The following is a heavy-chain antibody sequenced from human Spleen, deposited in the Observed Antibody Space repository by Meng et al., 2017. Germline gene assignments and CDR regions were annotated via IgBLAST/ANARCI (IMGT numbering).Heavy chain of an antibody. D-gene: IGHD4-11*01. CDR3: ARGPTTMAHDFDY. V-gene: IGHV4-34*01. J-gene: IGHJ4*02. CDR2: INHSGST. CDR1: GGSFSDSY. Sequence: QVQLQQWGAGLLKPSATLALTCVVSGGSFSDSYWSWLRQPPGKGLEWIGEINHSGSTNYNPSLESRATISVDTSQNNLSLKLSSVTAADSAVYYCARGPTTMAHDFDYWGQGTLVTVSS.